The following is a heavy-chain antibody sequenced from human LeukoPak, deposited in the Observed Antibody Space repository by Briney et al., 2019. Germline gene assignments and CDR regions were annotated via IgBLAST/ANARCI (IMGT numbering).Heavy chain of an antibody. CDR3: ARGWESYYEGRNLYYYYYMDV. V-gene: IGHV7-4-1*02. D-gene: IGHD1-26*01. CDR1: GYTFTSYA. Sequence: ASVKVSCKASGYTFTSYAMNWVRQAPGQGLEWMGWINTNTGNPTYAQGFTGRFVFSLDTSVSTAYLQISSLKAEDTAVYYCARGWESYYEGRNLYYYYYMDVWGKGTTVTVSS. CDR2: INTNTGNP. J-gene: IGHJ6*03.